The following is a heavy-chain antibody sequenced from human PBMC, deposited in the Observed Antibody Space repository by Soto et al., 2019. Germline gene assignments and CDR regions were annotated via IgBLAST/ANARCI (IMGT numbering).Heavy chain of an antibody. V-gene: IGHV1-18*01. CDR1: GYTFTSYG. CDR3: ARDHRRNDFWSGYYPRY. CDR2: ISAYNGNT. J-gene: IGHJ4*02. Sequence: ASVKVSCKASGYTFTSYGISWVRQAPGQGLEWMGWISAYNGNTNYAQKLQGRVTMTTDTSTSTAYMELRSLRSDDTAVYYCARDHRRNDFWSGYYPRYWGQGTLVTVSS. D-gene: IGHD3-3*01.